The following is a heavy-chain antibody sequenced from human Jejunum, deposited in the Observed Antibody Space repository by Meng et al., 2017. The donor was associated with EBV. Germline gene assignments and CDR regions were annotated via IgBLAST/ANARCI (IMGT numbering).Heavy chain of an antibody. CDR3: ARGLDSSTPGTD. CDR1: GYTFTNYY. V-gene: IGHV1-46*01. CDR2: VNPSPVDT. Sequence: QVDLGQTWGEVKKPGASVKISCKTSGYTFTNYYMHWVRQAPGQGLEWVGMVNPSPVDTNYARKFQGRVTMTSDTSTSTVHMELNSLKSDDTAVYYCARGLDSSTPGTDWGQGTLVTVSS. J-gene: IGHJ4*02. D-gene: IGHD6-13*01.